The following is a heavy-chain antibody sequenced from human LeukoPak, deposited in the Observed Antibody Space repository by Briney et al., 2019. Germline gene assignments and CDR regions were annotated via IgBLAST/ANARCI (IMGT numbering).Heavy chain of an antibody. CDR1: GGTFSCYA. CDR2: IFPSFGTA. J-gene: IGHJ5*02. CDR3: GRDCGDFWSGYYTGWFDP. Sequence: SVTVSCKCSGGTFSCYAFSWVRQPQGQGLEWVGVIFPSFGTANLAQRFPGRVTITADGSTSKHSMELSNLRYEDTAVEYCGRDCGDFWSGYYTGWFDPWGQGTLVTVSS. V-gene: IGHV1-69*13. D-gene: IGHD3-3*01.